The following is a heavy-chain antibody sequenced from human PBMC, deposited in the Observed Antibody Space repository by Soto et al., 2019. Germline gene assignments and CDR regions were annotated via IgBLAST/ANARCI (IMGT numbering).Heavy chain of an antibody. CDR3: ARHPTNKSWDNWFDP. Sequence: PSETLSLTCSVSGDSISSVAHYWAWIRQPPGKGLEWIGSLYYTGSANYNPSLKSRAAISIDTSKNQFSLNLRSTTAADTAVYYCARHPTNKSWDNWFDPWGQGTLVTVSS. CDR1: GDSISSVAHY. V-gene: IGHV4-39*01. CDR2: LYYTGSA. D-gene: IGHD6-13*01. J-gene: IGHJ5*02.